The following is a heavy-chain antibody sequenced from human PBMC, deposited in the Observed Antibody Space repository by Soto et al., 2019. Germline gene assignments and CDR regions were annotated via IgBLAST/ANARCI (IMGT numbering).Heavy chain of an antibody. D-gene: IGHD2-8*01. CDR3: ATDGDCTNGVCPAYYFDY. Sequence: QVQLVQSGAEVKKPGSSVKVSCKASGGTFSSYAISWVRQAPGQGLEWMGGIIPIFGTANYAQKFQGRVTIPAXKXTXTXYMELSSLRSEDTAVYYCATDGDCTNGVCPAYYFDYWGQGTLVTVSS. J-gene: IGHJ4*02. V-gene: IGHV1-69*14. CDR1: GGTFSSYA. CDR2: IIPIFGTA.